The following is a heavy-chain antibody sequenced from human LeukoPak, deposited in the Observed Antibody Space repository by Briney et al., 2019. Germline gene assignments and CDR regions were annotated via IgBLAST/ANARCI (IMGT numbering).Heavy chain of an antibody. CDR3: ARDTLNGPFVISLDY. V-gene: IGHV3-48*03. CDR2: ISSDGNTE. Sequence: PGGSLRLSCAASGFSFSSYPMNWVRQAPGKGLEWVSHISSDGNTEYYVDAPRGRFTMSIHNAKNSLYLQINSLRAEDTAVYHCARDTLNGPFVISLDYWGQGDLVTVSS. J-gene: IGHJ4*02. D-gene: IGHD3-9*01. CDR1: GFSFSSYP.